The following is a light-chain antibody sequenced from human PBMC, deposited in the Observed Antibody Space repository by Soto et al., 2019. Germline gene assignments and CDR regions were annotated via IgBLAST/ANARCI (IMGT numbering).Light chain of an antibody. J-gene: IGLJ2*01. CDR2: LNSDGSH. CDR3: QTWATGIQV. Sequence: QSVLTQSPSASASLGASVKLTCTLSSGHSSYAIAWHQQQPEKGPRYLMKLNSDGSHSKGDGIPDRFSGSSSGAERYLTISSIQSEEEADYYCQTWATGIQVFGGGTKLTVL. V-gene: IGLV4-69*01. CDR1: SGHSSYA.